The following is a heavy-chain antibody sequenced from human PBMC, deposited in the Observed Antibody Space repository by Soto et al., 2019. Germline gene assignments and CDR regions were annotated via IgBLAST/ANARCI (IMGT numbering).Heavy chain of an antibody. Sequence: QVQLVQSGAEVKKPGSSVKVSCKASGGTFSRYSITWVRQAPGHGLEWIGRIIPIFGIASYAQKFQGRVTITADESTSTGYMELSTLSSDDTAVYYCAGEDRDRETGLVPAAIDGMDVWGQGTTVTVSS. V-gene: IGHV1-69*08. D-gene: IGHD2-2*01. J-gene: IGHJ6*02. CDR1: GGTFSRYS. CDR3: AGEDRDRETGLVPAAIDGMDV. CDR2: IIPIFGIA.